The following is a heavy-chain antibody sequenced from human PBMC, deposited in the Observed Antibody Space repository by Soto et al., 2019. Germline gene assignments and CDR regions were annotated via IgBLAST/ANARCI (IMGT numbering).Heavy chain of an antibody. J-gene: IGHJ4*02. V-gene: IGHV4-34*12. D-gene: IGHD3-22*01. CDR2: TIQSGST. CDR1: DGSCSGNS. CDR3: ARRVYYDVFTNWYFDS. Sequence: TGTPALTCAVYDGSCSGNSWNWVRQPPGERLEWIGETIQSGSTNYNPSLKTRVTISIDTSKNQFSLELNSVTAADTAVYYCARRVYYDVFTNWYFDSWGQGNMVT.